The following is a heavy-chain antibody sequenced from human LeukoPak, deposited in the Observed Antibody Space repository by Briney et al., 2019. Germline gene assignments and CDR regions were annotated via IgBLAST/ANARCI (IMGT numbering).Heavy chain of an antibody. CDR1: RYSFTGYW. CDR2: IYPGDSDT. J-gene: IGHJ4*02. V-gene: IGHV5-51*01. D-gene: IGHD3-10*01. CDR3: ARLPMVRGELDY. Sequence: GESLKIYCKGSRYSFTGYWIAWVRQMPGKGLEWMGIIYPGDSDTRYSPSFQGQVTISADKSISAAYLQCSSLKASDTAMYYCARLPMVRGELDYWGQGTLVSVSS.